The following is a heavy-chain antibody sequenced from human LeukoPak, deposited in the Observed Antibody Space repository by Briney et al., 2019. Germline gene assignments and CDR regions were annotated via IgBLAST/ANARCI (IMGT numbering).Heavy chain of an antibody. D-gene: IGHD3-3*01. CDR3: ARLICDFCSGYLDY. CDR1: GYTFADYY. Sequence: ASLKVSCKTSGYTFADYYMHWVRQAPGQGLEWMGWINPNSGGTNYAQKFQGRVTMTRDTSISTAYMEPRRLRSDDTAVYYRARLICDFCSGYLDYWGQGTLVTVSS. V-gene: IGHV1-2*02. J-gene: IGHJ4*02. CDR2: INPNSGGT.